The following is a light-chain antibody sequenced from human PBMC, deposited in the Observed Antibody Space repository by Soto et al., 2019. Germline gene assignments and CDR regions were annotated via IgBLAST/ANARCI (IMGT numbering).Light chain of an antibody. CDR3: QQYNSYSGT. Sequence: DIQMTQSPSTLSASVGDRVTITYRASQSISSWLAWYQQKPGKAPKLLIYKASSLESVVPSRFSGSGSGTEFTLTISSLQPDDFATYYCQQYNSYSGTFGQGTKVDIK. V-gene: IGKV1-5*03. J-gene: IGKJ1*01. CDR2: KAS. CDR1: QSISSW.